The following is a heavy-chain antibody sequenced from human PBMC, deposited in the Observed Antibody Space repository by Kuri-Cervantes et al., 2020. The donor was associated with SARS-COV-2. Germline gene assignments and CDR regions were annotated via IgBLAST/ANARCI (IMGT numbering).Heavy chain of an antibody. V-gene: IGHV5-51*01. CDR1: GYSFTTYW. CDR3: ARRGSGWSDY. Sequence: KVSCKGSGYSFTTYWNGWVRQMRGKGLEWMGIIYPGDSETRYSPSFHGQATLSVHKSITTAYLQWNSVKASDTAMYYCARRGSGWSDYWGQGTPVTVSS. J-gene: IGHJ4*01. D-gene: IGHD6-19*01. CDR2: IYPGDSET.